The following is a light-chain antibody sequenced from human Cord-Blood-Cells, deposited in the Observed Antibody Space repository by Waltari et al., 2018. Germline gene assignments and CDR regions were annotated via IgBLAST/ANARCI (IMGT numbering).Light chain of an antibody. J-gene: IGKJ4*01. CDR1: QSFSSY. V-gene: IGKV3-11*01. CDR2: DAS. Sequence: EIVLTQSPATLSLSPGERATLFCSASQSFSSYLAWYQQKPGQAPRLLIYDASNRATGIPARFSGSGSGTDFTLTISSLEPEDFAVYYCQQRSNWPLTFGGGTKVEIK. CDR3: QQRSNWPLT.